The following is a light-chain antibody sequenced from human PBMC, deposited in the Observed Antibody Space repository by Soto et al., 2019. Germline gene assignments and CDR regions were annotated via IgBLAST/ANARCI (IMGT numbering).Light chain of an antibody. V-gene: IGLV1-44*01. Sequence: QSVLTQAPSASGTPGQRVTISCSGGSSNIGSNTVNWYRQLPGTAPKLLIYTNNQRPSGVPDRFSGSKSGTSASLAISGLQSEDEADYYCAAWDDSLDGLVFGGGTKLTVL. CDR1: SSNIGSNT. CDR2: TNN. CDR3: AAWDDSLDGLV. J-gene: IGLJ2*01.